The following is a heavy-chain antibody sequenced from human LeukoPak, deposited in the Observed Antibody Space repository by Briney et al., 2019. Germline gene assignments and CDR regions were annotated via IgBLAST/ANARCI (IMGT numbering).Heavy chain of an antibody. CDR3: ARFEWWLPYFDY. D-gene: IGHD5-12*01. CDR1: GYTFTIYG. J-gene: IGHJ4*02. CDR2: ISAYDGNT. Sequence: VASVKVSFKASGYTFTIYGISWVRQAPGQGLEWMGWISAYDGNTNYAQKLQGRVTMTTDTSTSTAYMELRSLRSDDTAVYYCARFEWWLPYFDYWGQGTLVTVSS. V-gene: IGHV1-18*04.